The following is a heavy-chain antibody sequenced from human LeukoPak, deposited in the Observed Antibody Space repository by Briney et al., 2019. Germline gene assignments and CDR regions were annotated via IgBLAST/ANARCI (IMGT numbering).Heavy chain of an antibody. D-gene: IGHD2-15*01. CDR1: GDDVSTNNVA. J-gene: IGHJ3*01. Sequence: SQTLSLTCAISGDDVSTNNVAWNWIRQSPSRGLEWLGRTYYRSKWSNDYAVSVKSRITINPDTSKNQSSLQLNSVTPDDTALYYCARGRYSGFDLWGQGTMVTVSS. CDR2: TYYRSKWSN. V-gene: IGHV6-1*01. CDR3: ARGRYSGFDL.